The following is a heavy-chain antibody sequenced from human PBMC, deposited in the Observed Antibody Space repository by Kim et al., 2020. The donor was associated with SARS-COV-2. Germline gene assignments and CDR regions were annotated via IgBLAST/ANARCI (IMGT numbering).Heavy chain of an antibody. CDR1: GFTFSSYA. CDR3: AGGVGELLAYYYGMDV. Sequence: GGSLRLSCAASGFTFSSYAMSWVRQAPGKGLEWVSVIYSGGSSTYYADSVKGRFTISRDNSKNTLYLQMNSLRAEDTAVYYCAGGVGELLAYYYGMDVWGRETTVTVPS. CDR2: IYSGGSST. J-gene: IGHJ6*02. D-gene: IGHD3-10*01. V-gene: IGHV3-23*03.